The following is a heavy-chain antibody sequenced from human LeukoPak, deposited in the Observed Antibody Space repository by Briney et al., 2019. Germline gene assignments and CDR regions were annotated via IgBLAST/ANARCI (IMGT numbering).Heavy chain of an antibody. CDR2: ISGSGGST. Sequence: GGSLRLSCAASGFAFSSYAMSWVRQAPGEGLEWVSAISGSGGSTYYADSVKGRFTISRDNSKNTLYLQMNSLRAEDTAVYYCAKDISAVVTALFDYWGQGTLVTVSS. V-gene: IGHV3-23*01. D-gene: IGHD2-21*02. J-gene: IGHJ4*02. CDR1: GFAFSSYA. CDR3: AKDISAVVTALFDY.